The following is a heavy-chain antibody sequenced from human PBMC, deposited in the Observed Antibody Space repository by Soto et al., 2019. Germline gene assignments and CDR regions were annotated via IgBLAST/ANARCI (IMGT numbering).Heavy chain of an antibody. D-gene: IGHD2-2*01. CDR1: GFTLSSYG. Sequence: PGGSLRLSCAASGFTLSSYGMHWVRQAPGKGLEWVAVIWYDGSNKYYADSVKGRFTISRDNSKNTLYLQMNSLRAEDTAVYYSARDHCSSTSCYFSDYWGQGTLVTVSS. V-gene: IGHV3-33*01. CDR2: IWYDGSNK. J-gene: IGHJ4*02. CDR3: ARDHCSSTSCYFSDY.